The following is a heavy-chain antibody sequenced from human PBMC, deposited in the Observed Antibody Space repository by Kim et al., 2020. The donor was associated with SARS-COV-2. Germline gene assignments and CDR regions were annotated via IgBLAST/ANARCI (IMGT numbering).Heavy chain of an antibody. CDR2: ISYDGSNK. Sequence: GGSLRLSCAASGFTFSSYGMHWVRQAPGKGLEWVAVISYDGSNKYYADSVKGRFTISRDNSKNTLYLQMNSLRAEDTAVYYCAKDRYSPWLSYYFDYWGQRSLDTVSS. V-gene: IGHV3-30*18. CDR1: GFTFSSYG. J-gene: IGHJ4*02. D-gene: IGHD1-26*01. CDR3: AKDRYSPWLSYYFDY.